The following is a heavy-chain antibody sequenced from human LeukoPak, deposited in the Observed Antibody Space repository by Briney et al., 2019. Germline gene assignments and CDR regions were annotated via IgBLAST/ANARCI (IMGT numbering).Heavy chain of an antibody. V-gene: IGHV3-23*01. D-gene: IGHD3-9*01. CDR3: AKDPKSVLRYFDWYFYFDY. Sequence: PGGSLRLSCAASGLTFSSYAMSWVRQAPGKGLEWVSAISGSGGSTYYADSVKGRFTISRDNSKNTLYLQMNSLRAEDTAVYYCAKDPKSVLRYFDWYFYFDYWGQGTLVTVSS. CDR1: GLTFSSYA. J-gene: IGHJ4*02. CDR2: ISGSGGST.